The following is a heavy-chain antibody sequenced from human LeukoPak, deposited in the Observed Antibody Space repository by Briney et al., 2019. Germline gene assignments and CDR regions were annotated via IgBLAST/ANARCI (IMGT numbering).Heavy chain of an antibody. D-gene: IGHD1-26*01. CDR1: GFTFSSYG. CDR2: IRYDGSNK. CDR3: AKEGVGAPYYYYYMDV. Sequence: PGGSLRLSCAASGFTFSSYGMHWVRQAPGKGLEWVAFIRYDGSNKYYADSVKGRFTISRDNSKNTLYLQMNSLRAEDTAVYYCAKEGVGAPYYYYYMDVWGKGTTVTVSS. J-gene: IGHJ6*03. V-gene: IGHV3-30*02.